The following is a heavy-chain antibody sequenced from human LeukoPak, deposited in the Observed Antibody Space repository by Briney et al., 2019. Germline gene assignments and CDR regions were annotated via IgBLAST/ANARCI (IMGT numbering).Heavy chain of an antibody. CDR3: ARKRGRQYYYDSSGYYEQRGAFDI. Sequence: SETLSLTCAVYGGSFSGYYWSWIRQPPGKGLEWIGEINHSGSTNYNPSLKSRVTISVDTSKNQFSLKLSSVTAADTAVYYCARKRGRQYYYDSSGYYEQRGAFDIWGQGTMVTVSS. J-gene: IGHJ3*02. CDR1: GGSFSGYY. D-gene: IGHD3-22*01. V-gene: IGHV4-34*01. CDR2: INHSGST.